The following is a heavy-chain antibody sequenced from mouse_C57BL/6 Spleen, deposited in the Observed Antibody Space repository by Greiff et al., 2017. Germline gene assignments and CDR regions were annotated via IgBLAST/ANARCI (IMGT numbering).Heavy chain of an antibody. CDR1: GYNFTSYW. V-gene: IGHV1-69*01. D-gene: IGHD3-2*02. CDR3: ARTGDSSGYRVAY. CDR2: IDPSDSYT. Sequence: VQLQQPGAELVMPGASVKLSCKASGYNFTSYWMHWVKQRPGQGLEWIGEIDPSDSYTNYNQKFKGKSTVTVDKSSSTAYLQLSILTSEDSSVDYCARTGDSSGYRVAYWGQGTLGTVSA. J-gene: IGHJ3*01.